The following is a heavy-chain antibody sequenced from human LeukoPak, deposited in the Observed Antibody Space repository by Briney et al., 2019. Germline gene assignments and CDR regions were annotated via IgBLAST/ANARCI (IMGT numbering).Heavy chain of an antibody. CDR3: TRDLVYYYGSGFDY. D-gene: IGHD3-10*01. CDR2: IRSKTYGGTT. V-gene: IGHV3-49*04. CDR1: GFTFSRFS. Sequence: GGSLRLSCAASGFTFSRFSMNWVRQAPGKGLEWVGFIRSKTYGGTTEYAASVKGRFTISRDDSKSIAYLQMNSLKTEDTAVYYCTRDLVYYYGSGFDYWGQGTLVTVSS. J-gene: IGHJ4*02.